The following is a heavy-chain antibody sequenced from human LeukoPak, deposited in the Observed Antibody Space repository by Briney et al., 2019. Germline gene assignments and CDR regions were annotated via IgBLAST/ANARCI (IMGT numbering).Heavy chain of an antibody. CDR2: ISGSGANT. D-gene: IGHD5-12*01. J-gene: IGHJ4*02. CDR3: AKDGGYSGYDPSLDY. CDR1: GFTFSSYA. Sequence: GGSLRLSCAASGFTFSSYAMNWVRQAPGKGLEWVSTISGSGANTYNADSVKGRFTTSRDNSKNTLYLQMNSLRAEDTAVYYCAKDGGYSGYDPSLDYWGQGTLVTVSS. V-gene: IGHV3-23*01.